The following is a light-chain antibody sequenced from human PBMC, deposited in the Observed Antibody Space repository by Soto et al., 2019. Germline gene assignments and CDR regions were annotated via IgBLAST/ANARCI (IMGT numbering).Light chain of an antibody. CDR1: SNDIGAFNY. Sequence: QSALTQPASVSGSPGQSITISCTGTSNDIGAFNYVSWYQQQAGKAPKLILSEVSSRPSGISFRFSGSKSGNTASLTISGLQPGDEADYYCCSYAGNPYVFGTGTKVTVL. J-gene: IGLJ1*01. V-gene: IGLV2-14*01. CDR2: EVS. CDR3: CSYAGNPYV.